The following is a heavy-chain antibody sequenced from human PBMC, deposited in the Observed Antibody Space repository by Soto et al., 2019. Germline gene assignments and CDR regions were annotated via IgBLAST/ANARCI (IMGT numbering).Heavy chain of an antibody. CDR2: ISYDGSNK. CDR1: GFTFSSYG. Sequence: GGSLRLSCAASGFTFSSYGMHWVRQAPGKGLEWVAVISYDGSNKYYADSVKGRFTISRDNSKNTLYLQMNSLRAEDTAVYYCAKGRYYYDSSGYKGIDYWGQGTLVTVSS. CDR3: AKGRYYYDSSGYKGIDY. D-gene: IGHD3-22*01. V-gene: IGHV3-30*18. J-gene: IGHJ4*02.